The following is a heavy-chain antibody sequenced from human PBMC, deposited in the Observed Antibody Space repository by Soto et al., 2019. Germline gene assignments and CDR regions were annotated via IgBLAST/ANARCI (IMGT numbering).Heavy chain of an antibody. CDR2: IYYSGST. V-gene: IGHV4-31*03. Sequence: QVQLQESGPGLVKPSQTLSLTCTVSGGSISSGGYYWSWIRQHPGKGLEWIGYIYYSGSTYYNPSLKSRVTTSVDTSKNQLSLKLSSVTAADTAVYYCARGVTMVRGVIHTPYFDYWGQGTLVTVSS. D-gene: IGHD3-10*01. CDR3: ARGVTMVRGVIHTPYFDY. CDR1: GGSISSGGYY. J-gene: IGHJ4*02.